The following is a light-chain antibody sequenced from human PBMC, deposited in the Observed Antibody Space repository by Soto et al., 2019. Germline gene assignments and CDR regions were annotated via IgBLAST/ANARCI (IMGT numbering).Light chain of an antibody. CDR3: QQSYSTPWT. CDR2: TTS. J-gene: IGKJ1*01. V-gene: IGKV1-39*01. CDR1: QSISYY. Sequence: DIQMTQSTSSLSASVGDRGTITCRASQSISYYLNWYQQKPGRAPRLLIYTTSSLQSGVPSKFSGSASGTDFTLTISSLQPEDFATYYCQQSYSTPWTFGQGTKVDI.